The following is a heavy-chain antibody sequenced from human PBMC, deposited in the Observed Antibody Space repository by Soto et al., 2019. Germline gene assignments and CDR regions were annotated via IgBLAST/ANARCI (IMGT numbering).Heavy chain of an antibody. V-gene: IGHV4-31*03. CDR1: GGSISSGGHY. Sequence: QVQLQESGPGLVKPSQALSLICTVSGGSISSGGHYWSRIRQHPGKGLEWNGYIYYTGTTYYNPSLRSRLTISVDSSRSQFSLRLSSVTAADTAVYYCAREDETSNYFDYWGQGTLVTVSS. J-gene: IGHJ4*02. CDR2: IYYTGTT. CDR3: AREDETSNYFDY. D-gene: IGHD2-2*01.